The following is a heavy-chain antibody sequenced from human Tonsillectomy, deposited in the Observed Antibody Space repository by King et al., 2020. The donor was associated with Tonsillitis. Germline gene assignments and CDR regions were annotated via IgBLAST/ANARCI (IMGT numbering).Heavy chain of an antibody. V-gene: IGHV3-23*04. CDR3: AKSLWQQLVFFDS. Sequence: EMQLVQSGGGLVQPGGSLRLSCAASGFTFSSYAMSWVRQAPGKGLEWVSVIGGSGGSTYYADSVKGRFTISRDNSKNTLYLQMISLRAEDTAVYYCAKSLWQQLVFFDSWGQGTLVTVSS. CDR2: IGGSGGST. J-gene: IGHJ4*02. CDR1: GFTFSSYA. D-gene: IGHD6-13*01.